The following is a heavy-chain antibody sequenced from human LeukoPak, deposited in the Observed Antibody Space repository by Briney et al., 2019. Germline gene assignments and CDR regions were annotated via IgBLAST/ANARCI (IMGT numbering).Heavy chain of an antibody. CDR3: ASRVPAAILGPFDY. Sequence: SVKVSCKASGGTFSSYAISWVRQAPGQGLEWMGGIIPIFGTANYAQKFQGRVTITMDESTSTAYMELSSLRSEDTAVYYCASRVPAAILGPFDYWGQGTLVTVSS. V-gene: IGHV1-69*05. CDR2: IIPIFGTA. J-gene: IGHJ4*02. D-gene: IGHD2-2*02. CDR1: GGTFSSYA.